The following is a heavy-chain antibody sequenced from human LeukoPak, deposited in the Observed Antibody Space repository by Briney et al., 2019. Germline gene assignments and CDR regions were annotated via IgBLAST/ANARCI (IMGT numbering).Heavy chain of an antibody. V-gene: IGHV4-34*01. CDR2: INHSGST. CDR1: GGSFSGYY. Sequence: PSETLSLTCAVYGGSFSGYYWSWIRQPPGKGLEWIGEINHSGSTNYNPSLKSRVTISVDTSKNQFSLKLSSVTAADTAVYYCARGPSDYGGNSGGFDYWGQGTLVTVSS. D-gene: IGHD4-23*01. CDR3: ARGPSDYGGNSGGFDY. J-gene: IGHJ4*02.